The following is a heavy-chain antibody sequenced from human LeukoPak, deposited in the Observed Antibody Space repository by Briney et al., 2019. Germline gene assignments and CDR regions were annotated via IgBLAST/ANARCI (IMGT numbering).Heavy chain of an antibody. D-gene: IGHD2-15*01. CDR3: AKDRTVVAATLYFNY. J-gene: IGHJ4*02. Sequence: PGGSLRLSCAASGFIFSSYQMNWVRQAPGKGLEWIAYISSGGGTIYYADSVKGRFTISRDNTKNSVSLQMNSLRAEDTAVYYCAKDRTVVAATLYFNYWGQGTLVTVSS. CDR1: GFIFSSYQ. V-gene: IGHV3-48*03. CDR2: ISSGGGTI.